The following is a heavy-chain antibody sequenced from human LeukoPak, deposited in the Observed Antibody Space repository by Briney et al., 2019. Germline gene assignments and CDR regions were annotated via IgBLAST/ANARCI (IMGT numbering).Heavy chain of an antibody. CDR2: INPNSGGT. D-gene: IGHD6-19*01. V-gene: IGHV1-2*04. CDR1: GYTFTGYY. Sequence: ASVKVSCKASGYTFTGYYMHWVRQAAGQGLEWMGWINPNSGGTNYAQKFQGWVTMTRDTSISTAYAELSRLRSDDTAVYYCARDQGSSGWPDIWGQGTMVTVSS. J-gene: IGHJ3*02. CDR3: ARDQGSSGWPDI.